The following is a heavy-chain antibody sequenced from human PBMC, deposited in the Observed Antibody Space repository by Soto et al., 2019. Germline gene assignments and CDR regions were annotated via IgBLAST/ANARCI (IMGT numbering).Heavy chain of an antibody. CDR2: LNSGGST. CDR1: GFIFSDYA. V-gene: IGHV3-23*01. CDR3: AKGGSYYDFSTGYYASTYYFDH. D-gene: IGHD3-3*01. J-gene: IGHJ4*02. Sequence: EVQLLASGGGLVQPGGSLRLSCAASGFIFSDYAMSWVRQVPGKGLEWVSTLNSGGSTYYADSVKGRFTISRDNSKNTLYLQVNSLRAEDTAVYYCAKGGSYYDFSTGYYASTYYFDHWGQGTLVTVSS.